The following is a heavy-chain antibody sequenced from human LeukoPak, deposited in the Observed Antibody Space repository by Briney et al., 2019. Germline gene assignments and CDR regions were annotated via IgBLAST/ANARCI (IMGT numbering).Heavy chain of an antibody. CDR2: FYHSGIT. D-gene: IGHD1-26*01. Sequence: SETLSLTCTVSGGSISSYYWSWIRQPPGKGLEWIGSFYHSGITYYNPSLKSRVTISVDTSKNQFSLKLTSVTAADTAVYYCVRELVGAPWRVDYWGPGTLVAVS. J-gene: IGHJ4*02. CDR1: GGSISSYY. V-gene: IGHV4-38-2*02. CDR3: VRELVGAPWRVDY.